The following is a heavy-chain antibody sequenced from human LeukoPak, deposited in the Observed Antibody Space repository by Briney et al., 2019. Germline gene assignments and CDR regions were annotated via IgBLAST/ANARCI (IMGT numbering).Heavy chain of an antibody. Sequence: PGGSLRLSCAASGFTFSSYSFNSVRQAPGKGLDWVSYISRSTSYADSVKGRFTISRDNAKSSLYLQMNSLRAEDTAVYYCARDTDDAFDVWGQGTMVTVSS. V-gene: IGHV3-48*01. CDR3: ARDTDDAFDV. J-gene: IGHJ3*01. CDR2: ISRST. CDR1: GFTFSSYS.